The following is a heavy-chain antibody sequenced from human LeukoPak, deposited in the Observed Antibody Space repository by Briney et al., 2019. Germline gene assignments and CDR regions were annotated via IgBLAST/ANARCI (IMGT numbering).Heavy chain of an antibody. CDR2: ISSSSSI. D-gene: IGHD1-1*01. CDR3: ARSGYNWNDVIFFDY. CDR1: GFTFSGYT. Sequence: GGSLRLSCAASGFTFSGYTMNWVRQAPGKGLEWVSSISSSSSIYYADSEKGRFTISRDNAKNSLYLQMNSLRAEDTAVYYCARSGYNWNDVIFFDYWGQGILVTVSS. V-gene: IGHV3-69-1*01. J-gene: IGHJ4*02.